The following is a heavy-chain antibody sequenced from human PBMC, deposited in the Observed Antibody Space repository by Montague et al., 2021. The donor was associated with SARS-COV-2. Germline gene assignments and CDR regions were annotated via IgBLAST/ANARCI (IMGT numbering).Heavy chain of an antibody. Sequence: SETLSLTCTVSGGSISSSSYYWGWIRQPPGKGLEWIGSIYYSGSTYYNPSLKSRVTISVDTSKNQFSLKLSSVTAADTAVYFCAKGGETRYFDSPRRWFDPWGQGALVIVSS. V-gene: IGHV4-39*01. J-gene: IGHJ5*02. D-gene: IGHD3-9*01. CDR1: GGSISSSSYY. CDR2: IYYSGST. CDR3: AKGGETRYFDSPRRWFDP.